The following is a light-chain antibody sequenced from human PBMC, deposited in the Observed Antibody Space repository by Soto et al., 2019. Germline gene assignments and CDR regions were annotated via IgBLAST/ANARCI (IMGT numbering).Light chain of an antibody. V-gene: IGKV4-1*01. CDR3: QQYYSNPRT. CDR2: WSS. J-gene: IGKJ1*01. CDR1: QSVLYSSNNKNY. Sequence: DFVMTHSPYSLAVSLGERATINCKSSQSVLYSSNNKNYLAWYQQKPGQPPKLLIYWSSTRESGIPDRFSGSGSGTDFTLTISSLQAEDVAIYYCQQYYSNPRTFGQGTKVDIK.